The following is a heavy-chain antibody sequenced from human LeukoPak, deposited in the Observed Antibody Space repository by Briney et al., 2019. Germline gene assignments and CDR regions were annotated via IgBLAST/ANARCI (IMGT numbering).Heavy chain of an antibody. CDR2: INPNSGDT. D-gene: IGHD2-15*01. J-gene: IGHJ4*02. CDR3: AGEYCSGGSCRQGFDY. V-gene: IGHV1-2*02. CDR1: GYTFTGYY. Sequence: ASVKLSCKASGYTFTGYYMHWVRQAPGQGLEWMGWINPNSGDTNHAQNFQGRVTLTRDTSISTAYVELSSLRSDDSAVYYCAGEYCSGGSCRQGFDYWGQGTLVTVSS.